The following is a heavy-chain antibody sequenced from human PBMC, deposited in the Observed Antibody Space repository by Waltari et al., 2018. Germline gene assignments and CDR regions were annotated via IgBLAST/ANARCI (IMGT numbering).Heavy chain of an antibody. Sequence: QLVESGGGLVQTGGYLGLSCSASGFRFSKSAMHWVRQAPGKGLEYVSTMKDRFTISRDNSKNSLYLQMSNLRPEDTALYYCVKGKEVAGNDSWGQGAPVTVSS. CDR1: GFRFSKSA. CDR3: VKGKEVAGNDS. D-gene: IGHD6-19*01. J-gene: IGHJ4*02. V-gene: IGHV3-64D*08.